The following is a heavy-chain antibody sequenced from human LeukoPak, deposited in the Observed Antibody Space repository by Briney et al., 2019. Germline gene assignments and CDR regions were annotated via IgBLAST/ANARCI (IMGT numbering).Heavy chain of an antibody. CDR2: VYYSVNT. D-gene: IGHD7-27*01. CDR1: GDSISKYY. J-gene: IGHJ4*02. Sequence: SETLSLTCTVSGDSISKYYWSWIRQPPRKGLEWIGYVYYSVNTDYNPSLKSRVTISIDPSKNQFSLKLNSVTAADSAIYYCARKYWGSNYFDSWGQGTLVTVSS. V-gene: IGHV4-59*01. CDR3: ARKYWGSNYFDS.